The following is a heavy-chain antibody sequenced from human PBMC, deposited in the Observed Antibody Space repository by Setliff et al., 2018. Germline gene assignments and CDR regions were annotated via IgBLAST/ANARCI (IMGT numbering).Heavy chain of an antibody. Sequence: PSETLSLTCAAYGGTFSDYHWTWIRRSPEKGLEWIGEINHRGSTNYNPSLKGRVTISIDTSKDQFSLKLISMTAADTAVYYCARGRNIAARLLDSWGQGTLVTVSS. CDR3: ARGRNIAARLLDS. CDR1: GGTFSDYH. CDR2: INHRGST. V-gene: IGHV4-34*01. J-gene: IGHJ4*02. D-gene: IGHD6-6*01.